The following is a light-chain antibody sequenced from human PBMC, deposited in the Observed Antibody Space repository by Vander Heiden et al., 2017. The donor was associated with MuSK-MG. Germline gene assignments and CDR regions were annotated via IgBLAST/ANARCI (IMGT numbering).Light chain of an antibody. J-gene: IGKJ1*01. CDR3: EQYNTLKL. CDR2: GAS. V-gene: IGKV3-15*01. Sequence: EIVMTQSPATLSVSPGERATLSCRASQSVSINLAWYQQKPGQAPRLLIYGASTSATGIPDRLSGSGSVKEFTLTSSSRQYEDFAVYYWEQYNTLKLFGPGTKVEIK. CDR1: QSVSIN.